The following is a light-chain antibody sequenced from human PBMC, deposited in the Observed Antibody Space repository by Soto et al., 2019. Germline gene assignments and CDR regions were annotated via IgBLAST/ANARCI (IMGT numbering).Light chain of an antibody. V-gene: IGKV3-20*01. CDR1: QTASGAY. CDR3: QQYGSSPET. J-gene: IGKJ1*01. Sequence: VLTQSPGTLSLSPGEIATLSCRASQTASGAYLAWYRQKPGQAPRLLIYDVSRRATGIPDRFSGSGSGTDFTLTVSRLEPEDFAVYYCQQYGSSPETFGQGTKVDIK. CDR2: DVS.